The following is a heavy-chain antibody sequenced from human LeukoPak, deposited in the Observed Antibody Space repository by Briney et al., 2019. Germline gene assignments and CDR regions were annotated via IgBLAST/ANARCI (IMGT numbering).Heavy chain of an antibody. CDR2: ISSSSSPI. Sequence: GGSLRLSCAASGFTFSNYNMNWVRQAPGKGLEWLSYISSSSSPIYYADSVKGRFTISRDNAKNSLYLQMNSLRAEDTAVYFCARGHSSSWSIDYWGQGTLVTVSS. V-gene: IGHV3-48*01. J-gene: IGHJ4*02. CDR3: ARGHSSSWSIDY. D-gene: IGHD6-13*01. CDR1: GFTFSNYN.